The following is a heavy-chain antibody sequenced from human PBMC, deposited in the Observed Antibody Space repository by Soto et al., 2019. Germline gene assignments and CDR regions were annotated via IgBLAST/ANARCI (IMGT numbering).Heavy chain of an antibody. CDR3: ARDRGYYGSGSYLYYYGMDV. Sequence: PSETLSLTCAVYGGSFSGYYWSWIRQPPGKGLEWIGEVSHSGSTKYNPSLESRVTISVDRSKNQFSLKLSSVTAADTAVYYCARDRGYYGSGSYLYYYGMDVWGQGTTVTVSS. V-gene: IGHV4-34*01. J-gene: IGHJ6*02. CDR2: VSHSGST. D-gene: IGHD3-10*01. CDR1: GGSFSGYY.